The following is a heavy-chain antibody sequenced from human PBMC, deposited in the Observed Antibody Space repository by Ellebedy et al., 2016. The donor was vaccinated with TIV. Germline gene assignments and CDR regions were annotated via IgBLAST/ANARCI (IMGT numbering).Heavy chain of an antibody. Sequence: GGSLRLXXAASGFTFSDYSMSWIRQAPGKGLEWVSYISSSSSYTNYADSVKGRFTISRDNSKNTLYLQMNSLRAEDTAVYYCARDLNPSTPWAFWSGFGSSGYGMDVWGQGTTVTVSS. J-gene: IGHJ6*02. CDR1: GFTFSDYS. CDR2: ISSSSSYT. V-gene: IGHV3-11*06. D-gene: IGHD3-3*01. CDR3: ARDLNPSTPWAFWSGFGSSGYGMDV.